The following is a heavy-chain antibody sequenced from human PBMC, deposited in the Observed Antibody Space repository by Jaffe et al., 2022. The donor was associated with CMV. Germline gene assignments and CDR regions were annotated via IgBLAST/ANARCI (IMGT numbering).Heavy chain of an antibody. CDR3: ARHSKESYDILTGYLQGFDY. CDR1: GYSFTSYW. D-gene: IGHD3-9*01. CDR2: IDPSDSYT. V-gene: IGHV5-10-1*03. J-gene: IGHJ4*02. Sequence: EVQLVQSGAEVKKPGESLRISCKGSGYSFTSYWISWVRQMPGKGLEWMGRIDPSDSYTNYSPSFQGHVTISADKSISTAYLQWSSLKASDTAMYYCARHSKESYDILTGYLQGFDYWGQGTLVTVSS.